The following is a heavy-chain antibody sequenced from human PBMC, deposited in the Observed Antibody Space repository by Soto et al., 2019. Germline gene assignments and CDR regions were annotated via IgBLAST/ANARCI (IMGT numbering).Heavy chain of an antibody. CDR3: ARAYGGNPALFDP. D-gene: IGHD4-17*01. Sequence: EGSLRLSCAPSGFTVGRDYLSWVRQAPGKGLARASVLYTGGSTYYADSVKGRFTFSRDNSKNTLYLQMNGLRAEDTAVYYCARAYGGNPALFDPWGQGTLVTVS. J-gene: IGHJ5*02. CDR1: GFTVGRDY. V-gene: IGHV3-53*01. CDR2: LYTGGST.